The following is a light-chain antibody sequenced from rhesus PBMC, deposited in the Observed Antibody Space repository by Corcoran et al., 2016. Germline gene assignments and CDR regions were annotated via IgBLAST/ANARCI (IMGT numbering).Light chain of an antibody. CDR1: QSISSW. V-gene: IGKV1-22*01. CDR2: KAS. J-gene: IGKJ2*01. Sequence: DIQMTQSPSSLSASVGDTVTITCRASQSISSWLVWYQQKPGKAPNLLIYKASTLQSGFPSRFSGSGSGTDFTLTISSLQYEDFATDDCQQYNSSPYSFGQGTKVEIK. CDR3: QQYNSSPYS.